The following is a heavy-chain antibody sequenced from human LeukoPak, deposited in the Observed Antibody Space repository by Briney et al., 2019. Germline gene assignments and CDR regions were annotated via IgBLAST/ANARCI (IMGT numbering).Heavy chain of an antibody. J-gene: IGHJ4*02. D-gene: IGHD4-17*01. CDR3: ARGLHDYGDYDVPYYFDY. CDR2: IVPIFGTA. V-gene: IGHV1-69*05. CDR1: GGTFSSYA. Sequence: SVKVSCKASGGTFSSYAISWVRQAPGQGLEWMGGIVPIFGTANYAQKFQGRVTITTDESTSTAYMELSSLRSEDTAVYYCARGLHDYGDYDVPYYFDYWGQGTLVTVSS.